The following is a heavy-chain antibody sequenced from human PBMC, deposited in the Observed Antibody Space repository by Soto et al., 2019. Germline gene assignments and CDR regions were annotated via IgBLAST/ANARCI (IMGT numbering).Heavy chain of an antibody. V-gene: IGHV3-73*01. CDR1: GFTFSGSA. D-gene: IGHD3-10*01. CDR3: IPVWDYYGSGSYET. CDR2: IRSKANSYAT. Sequence: GGSLRLSCAASGFTFSGSAMHWVRQASGKGLEWVGRIRSKANSYATAYAASVKGRFTISRDDSKNTAYLQMNSLKTEETAVYYCIPVWDYYGSGSYETWGQGTLVTVSS. J-gene: IGHJ5*02.